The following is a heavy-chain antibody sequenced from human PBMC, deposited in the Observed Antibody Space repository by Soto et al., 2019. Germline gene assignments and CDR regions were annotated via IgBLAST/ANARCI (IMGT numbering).Heavy chain of an antibody. J-gene: IGHJ5*02. CDR1: GGSISSSSYY. D-gene: IGHD3-9*01. CDR3: ATAEVGYYDILTGSGGFDP. Sequence: QLQLQESGPGLVKPSETLSLTCTVSGGSISSSSYYWGWIRQPPGKGLEWIGSIYYSGSTYYNPSLKSRVTISVDTSKNQFSLKLSSVTAADTAVYYCATAEVGYYDILTGSGGFDPWGQGTLVTVSS. V-gene: IGHV4-39*01. CDR2: IYYSGST.